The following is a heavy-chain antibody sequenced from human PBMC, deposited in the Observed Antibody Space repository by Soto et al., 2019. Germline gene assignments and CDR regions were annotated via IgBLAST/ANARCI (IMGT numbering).Heavy chain of an antibody. CDR2: IYYSGNT. Sequence: SETLSLTCTVSGGSISSYYWSWIRQPPGKGLEWIGYIYYSGNTNYNPSLKSRVTISVDTSKNQFSLELSSVTAADTAVYYCARGIYGDYGYWGQGTLVTVSS. J-gene: IGHJ4*02. CDR3: ARGIYGDYGY. CDR1: GGSISSYY. D-gene: IGHD4-17*01. V-gene: IGHV4-59*12.